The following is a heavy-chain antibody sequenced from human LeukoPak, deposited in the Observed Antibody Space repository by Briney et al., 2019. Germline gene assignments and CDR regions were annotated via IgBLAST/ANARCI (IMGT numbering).Heavy chain of an antibody. Sequence: SETLSLTCTVSGGSISSYYWSWIRQPPGKGLGWIGYIYYSGSANYNPSLKSRVTISVDTSKNQFSLKLASVSAADTAVYYCARGGTQLTFPVWGQGTLVTVSS. D-gene: IGHD4/OR15-4a*01. CDR1: GGSISSYY. CDR2: IYYSGSA. J-gene: IGHJ4*02. V-gene: IGHV4-59*01. CDR3: ARGGTQLTFPV.